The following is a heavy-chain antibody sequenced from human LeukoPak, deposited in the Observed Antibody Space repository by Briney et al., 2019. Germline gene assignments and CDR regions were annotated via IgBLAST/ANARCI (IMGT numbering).Heavy chain of an antibody. D-gene: IGHD6-13*01. CDR3: AKDPGGYSSN. J-gene: IGHJ6*02. CDR2: ISGSGGRT. CDR1: GFTFSNSD. Sequence: GGSLRLSCTASGFTFSNSDMSWVRQAPGKGLEWVSAISGSGGRTYRADSVQGRFTISRDNSKNTLYLQMNSLRDEDTAVYYCAKDPGGYSSNWGQGTTVTVSS. V-gene: IGHV3-23*01.